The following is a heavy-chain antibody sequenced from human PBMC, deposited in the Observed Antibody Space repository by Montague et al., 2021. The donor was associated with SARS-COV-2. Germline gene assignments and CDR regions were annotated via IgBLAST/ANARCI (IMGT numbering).Heavy chain of an antibody. CDR2: INHRGST. CDR1: GGSFRGYY. D-gene: IGHD3-22*01. CDR3: ARGFYECSGK. J-gene: IGHJ4*02. Sequence: SETLSLTCAVSGGSFRGYYWSWIRQPPGKGLEWIGEINHRGSTNYNPSLKSRVTISVDTSKNQFSLKLSSVTAADTAVYYCARGFYECSGKGGQGTLVTVSS. V-gene: IGHV4-34*01.